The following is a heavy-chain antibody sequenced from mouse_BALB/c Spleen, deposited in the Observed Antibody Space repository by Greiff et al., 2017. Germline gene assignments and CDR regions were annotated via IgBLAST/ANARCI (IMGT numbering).Heavy chain of an antibody. J-gene: IGHJ4*01. Sequence: EVQLVESGGGLVKPGGSLKLSCAASGFTFSSYYMSWVRQTPEKRLELVAAINSNGGSTYYPDTVKGRFTISRDNAKNTLYLQMSSLKSEDTALYYCARHLLDSSAMDYWGQGTSVTVSS. V-gene: IGHV5-6-2*01. D-gene: IGHD3-2*01. CDR3: ARHLLDSSAMDY. CDR2: INSNGGST. CDR1: GFTFSSYY.